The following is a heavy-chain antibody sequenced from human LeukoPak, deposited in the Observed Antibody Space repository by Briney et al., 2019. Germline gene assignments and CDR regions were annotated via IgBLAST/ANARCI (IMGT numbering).Heavy chain of an antibody. CDR2: IYHSGST. D-gene: IGHD3-10*01. V-gene: IGHV4-30-2*01. Sequence: SETLSLTCTVSGGSISSGGYYWSWIRQPPGKGLEWIGYIYHSGSTYYNPSLKSRVTISVDRSKNQFSLKLSSVTAADTAVYYCAGRGAIDYWGQGTLVTVSS. J-gene: IGHJ4*02. CDR1: GGSISSGGYY. CDR3: AGRGAIDY.